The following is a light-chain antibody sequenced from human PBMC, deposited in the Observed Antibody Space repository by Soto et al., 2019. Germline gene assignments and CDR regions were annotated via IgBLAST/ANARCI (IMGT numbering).Light chain of an antibody. J-gene: IGKJ5*01. CDR3: QQYKNWPL. CDR2: GAS. V-gene: IGKV3-15*01. Sequence: MLMTQSPATVSVSRMEVVTLSFMTSHIVNSHVAWYQQKPRQAPSLLLYGASTRATGIPVRFSGSGFGTEFTLTISSLQSEDFAVYYCQQYKNWPLFGQGTRLEI. CDR1: HIVNSH.